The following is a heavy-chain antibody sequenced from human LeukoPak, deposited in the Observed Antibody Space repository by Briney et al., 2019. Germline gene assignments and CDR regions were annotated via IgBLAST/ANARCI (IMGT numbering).Heavy chain of an antibody. CDR3: ARRGGNGYYYGSGSYYFDY. CDR2: IYYSGST. CDR1: GGSISSSSYY. J-gene: IGHJ4*02. D-gene: IGHD3-10*01. V-gene: IGHV4-39*01. Sequence: PSETLSLTCTVSGGSISSSSYYWGWIRQPPGKGLEWIGSIYYSGSTYYNPSLKSRVTISVDTSKNQFSLKLSFVTAADTAVYYCARRGGNGYYYGSGSYYFDYWGQGTLVTVSS.